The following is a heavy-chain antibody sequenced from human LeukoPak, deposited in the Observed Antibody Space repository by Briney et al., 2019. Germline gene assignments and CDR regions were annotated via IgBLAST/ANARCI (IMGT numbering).Heavy chain of an antibody. J-gene: IGHJ4*02. CDR1: GFTFSSYS. V-gene: IGHV3-21*01. CDR2: ISSSSSYI. D-gene: IGHD2-15*01. Sequence: GGSLRLSCAASGFTFSSYSMNWVRQAPGKGLEWVSSISSSSSYIYYADSVKGRFTISRDNAKNSLYLQMNSLRAEDTAVYYCARVSCSGGSCYFGYWGQGTLVTVSS. CDR3: ARVSCSGGSCYFGY.